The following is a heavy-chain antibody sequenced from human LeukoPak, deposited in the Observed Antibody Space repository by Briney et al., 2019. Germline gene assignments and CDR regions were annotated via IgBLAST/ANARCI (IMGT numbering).Heavy chain of an antibody. CDR2: ISGSGGST. J-gene: IGHJ4*02. CDR1: GFTFGTYG. V-gene: IGHV3-23*01. CDR3: AKKYYYDSSGYYSY. Sequence: GGSLRLSCAASGFTFGTYGMSWVRQAPGKGLEWVSAISGSGGSTYYADSVKGRFTISRDNSKNTLYLQMNSLRAEDTAVYYCAKKYYYDSSGYYSYWGQGTLVTVSS. D-gene: IGHD3-22*01.